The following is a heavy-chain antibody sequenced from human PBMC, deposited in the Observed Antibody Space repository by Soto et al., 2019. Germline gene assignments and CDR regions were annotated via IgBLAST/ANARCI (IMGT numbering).Heavy chain of an antibody. CDR1: GFTFSSDA. CDR3: AKDAVAGDVVWLAHP. D-gene: IGHD4-17*01. J-gene: IGHJ5*02. V-gene: IGHV3-23*01. CDR2: LYGSGRGI. Sequence: EVQLLESGGGLVQPGGSLRLSCAASGFTFSSDAMIWIRQVPGKGLEWVSGLYGSGRGIHYADSVKGRFTISRDNSAYAVYLQLNNLRVADTAVYYCAKDAVAGDVVWLAHPWGRGTAVTVSS.